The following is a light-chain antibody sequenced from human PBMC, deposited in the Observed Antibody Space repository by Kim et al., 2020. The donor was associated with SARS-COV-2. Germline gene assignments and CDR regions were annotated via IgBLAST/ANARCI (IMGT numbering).Light chain of an antibody. J-gene: IGKJ4*01. CDR1: QGISSY. CDR2: AAS. CDR3: NQYYSYTGII. Sequence: AIRMTQSPSSLSASTGDRVTITCRASQGISSYLAWYQQKPGKAPKLLIYAASTLQSGVPSRFSGSGSGTDFTLTISCLQSEDFATYYCNQYYSYTGIIFGGGTKGDIK. V-gene: IGKV1-8*01.